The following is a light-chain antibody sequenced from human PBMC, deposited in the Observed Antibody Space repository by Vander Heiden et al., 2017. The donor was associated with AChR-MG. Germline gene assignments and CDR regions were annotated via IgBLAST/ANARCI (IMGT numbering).Light chain of an antibody. J-gene: IGLJ3*02. CDR1: SSDVASYDL. V-gene: IGLV2-23*02. Sequence: QSALTQPASVSGSPGQSIIIPCAGTSSDVASYDLVPWYHQHPGQATKLIIYEVSKRPSAVSNRFSGSKSGNAASLTISELQAEDEADDYCCSYALSIMVVFGGGTKLTVL. CDR3: CSYALSIMVV. CDR2: EVS.